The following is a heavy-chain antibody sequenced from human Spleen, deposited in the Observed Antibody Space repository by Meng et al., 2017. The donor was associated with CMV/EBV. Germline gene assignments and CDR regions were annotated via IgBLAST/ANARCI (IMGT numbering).Heavy chain of an antibody. V-gene: IGHV3-74*01. CDR3: AKGDLVVPAAPRPGGY. D-gene: IGHD2-2*01. Sequence: GESLKISCAASGFTFSSYWMHWVRQAPGKGLVWVSRINGDGSSRSYGDSVKGRFTISRDNGKNTLYLQMNSLRAEDSAVYYCAKGDLVVPAAPRPGGYWGQGTLVTVSS. CDR1: GFTFSSYW. J-gene: IGHJ4*02. CDR2: INGDGSSR.